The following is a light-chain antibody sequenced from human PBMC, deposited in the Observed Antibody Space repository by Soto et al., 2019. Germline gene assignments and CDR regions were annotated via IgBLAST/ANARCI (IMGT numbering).Light chain of an antibody. Sequence: QSALTQPPSASGSPGQSVTISCTGTSSDVGFYNYVSWYQQHPGRAPKLVIYEVSKRPSGVPDRFSGSKSGNTASLTVSGLQAEDEADYYCSSYAGSNKFVVFGGGTQLTVL. V-gene: IGLV2-8*01. CDR1: SSDVGFYNY. CDR3: SSYAGSNKFVV. J-gene: IGLJ2*01. CDR2: EVS.